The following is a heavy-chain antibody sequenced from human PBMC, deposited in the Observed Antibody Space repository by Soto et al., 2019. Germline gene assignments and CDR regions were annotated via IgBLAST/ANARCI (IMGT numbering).Heavy chain of an antibody. Sequence: GGSLRLSCAASGFTFSYYWMSWVRQAPGKGLEWVANIKQDGGDQFYLDSVKGRFSISRDNAKNLLYLHMSSLRVEDTALYYCARDEGIDYWGQGSLVTVSS. CDR3: ARDEGIDY. J-gene: IGHJ4*02. CDR2: IKQDGGDQ. CDR1: GFTFSYYW. V-gene: IGHV3-7*03.